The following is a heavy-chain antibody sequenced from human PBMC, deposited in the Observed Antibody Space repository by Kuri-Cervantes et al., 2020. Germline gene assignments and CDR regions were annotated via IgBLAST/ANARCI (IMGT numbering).Heavy chain of an antibody. V-gene: IGHV4-34*01. D-gene: IGHD5-18*01. J-gene: IGHJ4*02. CDR3: ARDRVGGYSYGPAPY. CDR1: CGSFSDYY. Sequence: SQTLSLTCASYCGSFSDYYWSWIRQPPGKGLEWIGEINHSGSTNYNPSLKSRVTISVDTSKNQFSLKLSSVTAADTAVYYCARDRVGGYSYGPAPYWGQGTPVTVSS. CDR2: INHSGST.